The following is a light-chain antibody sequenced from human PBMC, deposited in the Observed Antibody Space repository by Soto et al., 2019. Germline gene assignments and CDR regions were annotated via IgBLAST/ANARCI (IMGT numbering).Light chain of an antibody. Sequence: EFVLTQSPITLTFSPVQRANRSCRASVMISTYVAWYQQKPGQAPRRLIYDASNRATGVPARFSGSGSGTDFTLTISALEPEDFAVYYCQERSHWTFGRGTKVDIK. CDR1: VMISTY. V-gene: IGKV3-11*01. CDR3: QERSHWT. CDR2: DAS. J-gene: IGKJ1*01.